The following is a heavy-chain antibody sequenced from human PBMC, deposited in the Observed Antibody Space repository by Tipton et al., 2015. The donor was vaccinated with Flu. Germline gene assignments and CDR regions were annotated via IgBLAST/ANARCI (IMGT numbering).Heavy chain of an antibody. V-gene: IGHV3-66*02. CDR2: IYSGGST. CDR1: GFTVSSNY. CDR3: VRVRDYYDSSGYTYYFDY. D-gene: IGHD3-22*01. Sequence: SLRLSCAASGFTVSSNYMSWVRQAPGKGLEWVSVIYSGGSTYYADSVKGRFTISRDNSKNTLYLQMNSLRAEDTAVYYCVRVRDYYDSSGYTYYFDYWGQGTLVTVSS. J-gene: IGHJ4*02.